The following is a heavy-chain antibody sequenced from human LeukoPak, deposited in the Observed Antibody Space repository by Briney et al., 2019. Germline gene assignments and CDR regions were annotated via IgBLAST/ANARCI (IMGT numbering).Heavy chain of an antibody. CDR2: ISSSGSTI. CDR1: GFTFSSYE. D-gene: IGHD3-22*01. CDR3: ARAPSEIGGYYPEYFRH. J-gene: IGHJ1*01. Sequence: PGGSLRLSCAASGFTFSSYEMNWVRQAPGKGLEWVSHISSSGSTIYYTDSVKGRFTISRDNSKNLLYLQMNSLRAEDTGVYYCARAPSEIGGYYPEYFRHWGQGTLVTVSS. V-gene: IGHV3-48*03.